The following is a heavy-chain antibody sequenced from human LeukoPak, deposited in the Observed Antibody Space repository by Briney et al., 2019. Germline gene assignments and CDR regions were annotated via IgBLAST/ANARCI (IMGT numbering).Heavy chain of an antibody. CDR2: IKQDGSEK. J-gene: IGHJ5*02. CDR3: ARDRGGYGNWFDP. D-gene: IGHD5-12*01. CDR1: GLTFSSYW. V-gene: IGHV3-7*01. Sequence: GGSLRLSCAASGLTFSSYWMSWVRQAPGKGLEWVANIKQDGSEKYYVDSVEGRFTISRDNAKNSLYLQMNSLRAEDTAVYYCARDRGGYGNWFDPWGQGTLVTVSS.